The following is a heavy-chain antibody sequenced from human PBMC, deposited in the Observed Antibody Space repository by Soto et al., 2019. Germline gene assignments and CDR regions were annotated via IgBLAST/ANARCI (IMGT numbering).Heavy chain of an antibody. CDR3: ALPDLSGSYLNYFDY. V-gene: IGHV4-39*01. D-gene: IGHD1-26*01. J-gene: IGHJ4*02. Sequence: QLQLQESGPGLVKPSETLSLTCTVSGGSISSSSYYWGWIRQPPGKGLEWIGSIYYSGSTYYNPSLKSRVTISVDTSKNQFSLKLSSVTAADTAVYYCALPDLSGSYLNYFDYWGQGTLVTVSS. CDR1: GGSISSSSYY. CDR2: IYYSGST.